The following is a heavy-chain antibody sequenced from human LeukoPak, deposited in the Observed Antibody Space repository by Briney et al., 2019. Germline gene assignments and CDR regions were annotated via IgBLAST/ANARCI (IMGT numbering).Heavy chain of an antibody. J-gene: IGHJ6*02. V-gene: IGHV4-59*08. Sequence: SETLSLTCTVSGGSISGYYWSWIRQPPGKRLEWIGYVYDSGSTTYNLSLKSRVTISVDTSKNQFSLKLTSVTVADTAVYYCARLTQGWVCSSTSCYSDVWGQGTTVTVSS. D-gene: IGHD2-2*02. CDR3: ARLTQGWVCSSTSCYSDV. CDR2: VYDSGST. CDR1: GGSISGYY.